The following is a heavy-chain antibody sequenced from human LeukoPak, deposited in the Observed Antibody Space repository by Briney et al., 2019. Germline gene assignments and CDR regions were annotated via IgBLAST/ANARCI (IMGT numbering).Heavy chain of an antibody. V-gene: IGHV1-46*01. J-gene: IGHJ3*02. CDR3: ARAPDYYDSSGYYYRRLAFDI. CDR1: GYTFTGYY. D-gene: IGHD3-22*01. Sequence: ASVKVSCKASGYTFTGYYMHWVRQAPGQGLEWMGIINPSGGSTSYAQKFQGRVTMTRDMSTSTVYMELSSLRSEDTAVYYCARAPDYYDSSGYYYRRLAFDIWGQGTMVTVSS. CDR2: INPSGGST.